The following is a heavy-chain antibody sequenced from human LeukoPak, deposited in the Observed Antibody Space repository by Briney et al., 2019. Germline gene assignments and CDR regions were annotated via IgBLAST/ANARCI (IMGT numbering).Heavy chain of an antibody. J-gene: IGHJ4*02. Sequence: PGRSLRLSCAASGFTFDDYAMHWVRQAPGKGLEWVSGISWNSGSIGYADSVKGRFTISRDNAKNSLYLQMNSLRAEDTALYYCAKSPGTTAAGTFDYWGQGTLVTVSS. CDR3: AKSPGTTAAGTFDY. CDR1: GFTFDDYA. D-gene: IGHD6-13*01. V-gene: IGHV3-9*01. CDR2: ISWNSGSI.